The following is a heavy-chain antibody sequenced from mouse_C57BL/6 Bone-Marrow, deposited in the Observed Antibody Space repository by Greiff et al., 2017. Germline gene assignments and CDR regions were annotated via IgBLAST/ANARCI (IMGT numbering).Heavy chain of an antibody. D-gene: IGHD3-2*02. J-gene: IGHJ4*01. CDR1: GFTFTDSY. Sequence: EVQLQQSGPVLVKPGPSVKISCKASGFTFTDSYMHWVKQSHGKSLEWIGLVYPYNGGTSYNQKFKGKATLTVDTSSSTAYMELNSLTSEDSAVYYCAKQLRLPDYYAMDYWGQGTSVTVSS. V-gene: IGHV1-36*01. CDR2: VYPYNGGT. CDR3: AKQLRLPDYYAMDY.